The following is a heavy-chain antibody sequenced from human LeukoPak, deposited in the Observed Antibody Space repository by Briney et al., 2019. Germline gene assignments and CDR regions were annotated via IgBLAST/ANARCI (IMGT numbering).Heavy chain of an antibody. CDR2: IIPIFGTA. J-gene: IGHJ4*02. V-gene: IGHV1-69*06. Sequence: GASVKVSCKASGGTFSSYAISWVRQAPGQGLEWMGGIIPIFGTANYAQKFQGRVTMTEDTSTDTAYMELSSLRSEDTAVYYCATDDSSGFPPDYWGQGTLVTVSS. CDR3: ATDDSSGFPPDY. CDR1: GGTFSSYA. D-gene: IGHD3-22*01.